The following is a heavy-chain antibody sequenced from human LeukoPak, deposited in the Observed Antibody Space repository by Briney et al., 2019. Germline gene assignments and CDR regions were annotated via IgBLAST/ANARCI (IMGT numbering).Heavy chain of an antibody. CDR3: ARGLGRELDGAFDI. J-gene: IGHJ3*02. CDR2: IYSGGRT. D-gene: IGHD3-10*01. CDR1: GFSFSSST. Sequence: GGSLRLSCAASGFSFSSSTLNWVRQAPGKGLEWVSVIYSGGRTYYADSVKGRFTISRDNSRNTLYLQMNSLRAEDTAVYYCARGLGRELDGAFDIWGQGTMVTVSS. V-gene: IGHV3-53*01.